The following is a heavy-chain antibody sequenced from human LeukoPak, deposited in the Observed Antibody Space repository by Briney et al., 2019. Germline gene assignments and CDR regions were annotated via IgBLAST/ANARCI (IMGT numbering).Heavy chain of an antibody. CDR1: GGTFSSYA. Sequence: ASVKVSCKASGGTFSSYAISWLRQAPGQGLEWMGWLNPNSGNTGYAQKFRGRVTITSSPSTSTVFMELGSLTSEDTAVYYCARGGTSAAARRFDPWGQGTLVTVSS. V-gene: IGHV1-8*02. CDR2: LNPNSGNT. J-gene: IGHJ5*02. CDR3: ARGGTSAAARRFDP. D-gene: IGHD6-13*01.